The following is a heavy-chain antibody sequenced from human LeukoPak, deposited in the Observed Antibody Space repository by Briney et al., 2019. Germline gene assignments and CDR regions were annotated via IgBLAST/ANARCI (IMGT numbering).Heavy chain of an antibody. J-gene: IGHJ4*02. V-gene: IGHV4-4*07. D-gene: IGHD6-13*01. CDR2: IYTSGST. CDR3: ARDGGIAACRFPGYFDY. Sequence: SETLSLTCTVSGGSISSYYWSWIRQPAGKGLEWIGRIYTSGSTNYNPSLKSRVTMSVDTSKNQFSLKLSSVTAADTAVYYCARDGGIAACRFPGYFDYWGQGTLVTVSS. CDR1: GGSISSYY.